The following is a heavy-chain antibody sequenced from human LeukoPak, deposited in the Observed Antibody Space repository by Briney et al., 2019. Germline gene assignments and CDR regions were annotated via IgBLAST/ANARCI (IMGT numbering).Heavy chain of an antibody. CDR3: APRTPGVWFDP. J-gene: IGHJ5*02. CDR1: GFTFSSYS. V-gene: IGHV4-34*08. D-gene: IGHD1-14*01. Sequence: PGGSLRLSCAASGFTFSSYSMNWIRQPPGKGLEWIGEINHSGSTNYNPSLKSRVTISVDTSKNQFSLKLSSVTAADTAVYYCAPRTPGVWFDPWGQGTLVTVSS. CDR2: INHSGST.